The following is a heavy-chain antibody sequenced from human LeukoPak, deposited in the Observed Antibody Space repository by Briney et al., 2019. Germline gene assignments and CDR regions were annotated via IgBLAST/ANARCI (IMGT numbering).Heavy chain of an antibody. CDR1: GFTFSSYG. J-gene: IGHJ4*02. V-gene: IGHV3-30*02. D-gene: IGHD6-13*01. CDR2: IQYDGSNK. CDR3: AKGRWEYSSSWYGFDC. Sequence: PGGSLRLSCAASGFTFSSYGMHWVRQAPGKGLEWVAFIQYDGSNKYYADSVKGRFTISRDNSKNTLYLQMNSLRAEDTAVYYCAKGRWEYSSSWYGFDCWGQGTLVTVSS.